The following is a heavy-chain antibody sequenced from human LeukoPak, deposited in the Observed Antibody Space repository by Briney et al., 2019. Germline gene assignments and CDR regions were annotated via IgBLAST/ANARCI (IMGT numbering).Heavy chain of an antibody. CDR3: ARAPVATASPSWFDP. CDR1: GFTFSSYT. V-gene: IGHV3-48*04. CDR2: IGTSSTTI. J-gene: IGHJ5*02. D-gene: IGHD5-12*01. Sequence: GGSLRLSCAASGFTFSSYTMNWVRQPPGKGLEWVSNIGTSSTTIYYADSVKGRFTISRDNAKNSLYLQMNSLRAEDTAVYYCARAPVATASPSWFDPWGQGTLVTVSS.